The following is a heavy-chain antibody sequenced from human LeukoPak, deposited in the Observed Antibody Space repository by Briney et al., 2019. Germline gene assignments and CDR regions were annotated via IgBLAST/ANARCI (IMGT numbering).Heavy chain of an antibody. CDR1: GGSFSGYY. CDR2: INHSGST. Sequence: PSETLSLTCAVYGGSFSGYYWSWIRQPPGKGLEWIGEINHSGSTNYNPSLKSRVTISVDTSKNQFSLKLSSVTAADTAVYYCARIAAATPYYYYYYMDVWGKGTTVTISS. J-gene: IGHJ6*03. CDR3: ARIAAATPYYYYYYMDV. V-gene: IGHV4-34*01. D-gene: IGHD6-13*01.